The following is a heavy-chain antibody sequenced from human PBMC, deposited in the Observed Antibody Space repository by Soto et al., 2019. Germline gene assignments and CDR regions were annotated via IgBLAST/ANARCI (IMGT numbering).Heavy chain of an antibody. CDR1: GFSFSNAW. CDR3: TTLNYGVDV. Sequence: LRLSCAASGFSFSNAWMSWVRQLPGKGLEWVGHIKSKTDGGTADYAAPVKGRFTISRDDSKNTLYLQMNSLKTEDTAMFYCTTLNYGVDVWGQGTTVTVSS. CDR2: IKSKTDGGTA. V-gene: IGHV3-15*01. J-gene: IGHJ6*02.